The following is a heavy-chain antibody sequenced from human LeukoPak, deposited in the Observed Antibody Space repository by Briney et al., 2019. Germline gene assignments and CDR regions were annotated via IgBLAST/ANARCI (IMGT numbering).Heavy chain of an antibody. CDR3: AKAGIGVVGYFDY. CDR2: IRGSGGGT. V-gene: IGHV3-23*01. Sequence: PGGSLRLSCAASGFTYNSYAMSWVPEAPGKGLEWVSAIRGSGGGTYYADSVKGRFTIARDNSKNTLYLQVNSLRDEDTALYYCAKAGIGVVGYFDYWGQGTLVTVSS. J-gene: IGHJ4*02. D-gene: IGHD6-19*01. CDR1: GFTYNSYA.